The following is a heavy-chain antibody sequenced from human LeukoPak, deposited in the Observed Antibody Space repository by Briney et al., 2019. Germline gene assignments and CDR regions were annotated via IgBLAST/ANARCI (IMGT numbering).Heavy chain of an antibody. CDR2: SSGSGDSA. D-gene: IGHD6-13*01. CDR1: GFSFSSYA. Sequence: GGSLRLSCEATGFSFSSYAMSWVRQAPGEGLEWVSASSGSGDSADYAAAVKGRFTISRDNSKSTLYLQMTSLRVDDTAVYYCAKRATAGGFDSWGQGTLVTVSS. CDR3: AKRATAGGFDS. V-gene: IGHV3-23*01. J-gene: IGHJ4*02.